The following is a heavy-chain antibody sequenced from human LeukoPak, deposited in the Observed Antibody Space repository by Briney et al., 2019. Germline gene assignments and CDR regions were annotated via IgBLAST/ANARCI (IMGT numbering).Heavy chain of an antibody. CDR2: VFHSGST. V-gene: IGHV4-38-2*01. CDR1: AYSISNGYY. CDR3: ARLVEARSDADH. J-gene: IGHJ4*02. D-gene: IGHD1-26*01. Sequence: SETLSLTCAVSAYSISNGYYWGWIRPPPGKGLEWIGSVFHSGSTFYSPSRRSRVALSVDPSENQFSLDVSSVTAADTAVYYGARLVEARSDADHWGQGTMVTVSS.